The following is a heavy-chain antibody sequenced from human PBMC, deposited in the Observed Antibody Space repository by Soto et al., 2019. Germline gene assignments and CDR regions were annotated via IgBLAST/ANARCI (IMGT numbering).Heavy chain of an antibody. CDR2: ISGSGGST. V-gene: IGHV3-23*01. CDR3: AKDLHIVVVTAIQTDY. Sequence: PGGSLRLSCAASGFTFSSYAMSWVRQAPGKGLEWVSAISGSGGSTYYADSVKGRFTISRDNSKNTLYLQMNSLRAEDTAVYYCAKDLHIVVVTAIQTDYWGQGTLVTVSS. CDR1: GFTFSSYA. J-gene: IGHJ4*02. D-gene: IGHD2-21*02.